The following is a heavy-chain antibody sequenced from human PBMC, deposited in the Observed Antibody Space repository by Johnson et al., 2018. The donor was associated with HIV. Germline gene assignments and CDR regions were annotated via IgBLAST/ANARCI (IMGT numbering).Heavy chain of an antibody. J-gene: IGHJ3*02. CDR3: SRLPTGYSRDGFDI. D-gene: IGHD5-18*01. CDR1: GFTVSSNY. CDR2: ILSDGSNI. Sequence: VQLVESGGGLVQPGGSLRLSCAASGFTVSSNYMSWVRQAPGKGLEWVSIILSDGSNIYYADSVKGRFTISRDNSKNTLYLQMNSLRAEDTAVYYCSRLPTGYSRDGFDIWGQGTMVTVSS. V-gene: IGHV3-30*03.